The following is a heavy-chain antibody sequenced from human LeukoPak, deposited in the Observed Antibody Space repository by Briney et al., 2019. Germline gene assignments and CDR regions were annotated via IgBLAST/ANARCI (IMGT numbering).Heavy chain of an antibody. CDR2: ISSSSSYI. J-gene: IGHJ4*02. CDR1: GFTFTAFT. D-gene: IGHD1-7*01. Sequence: GGSLRLSCAASGFTFTAFTINWVRQAPGKGLEWVSSISSSSSYIYYADSVKGRFTISRDNAKNSLHLQMNSLRAEDTAVYYCARDGQTGTTVYWGQGTLVTVSS. CDR3: ARDGQTGTTVY. V-gene: IGHV3-21*01.